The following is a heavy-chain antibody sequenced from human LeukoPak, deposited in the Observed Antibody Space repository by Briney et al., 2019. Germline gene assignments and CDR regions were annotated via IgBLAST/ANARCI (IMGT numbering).Heavy chain of an antibody. D-gene: IGHD2-2*01. Sequence: PGGSLKLSCAASGFTFSNSWMHWACQAPEKGLEWVADIKCDGSEKCYVDSVKGRLTISRDNAKNSLYLQVNSLRAEDTTVYYCVRGVGSSTSCYVRAFDIWGQGTMVTVSS. CDR1: GFTFSNSW. CDR3: VRGVGSSTSCYVRAFDI. V-gene: IGHV3-52*01. CDR2: IKCDGSEK. J-gene: IGHJ3*02.